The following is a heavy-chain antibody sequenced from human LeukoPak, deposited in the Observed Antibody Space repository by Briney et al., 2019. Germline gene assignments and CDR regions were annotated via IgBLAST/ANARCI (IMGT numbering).Heavy chain of an antibody. Sequence: PGGSLRLSCAASGFDFSIYRMNWVRQAPGKGLEWVSYIHLSGTPTHYAEVVKGRFSISRDNAKNSLYLQMDNLRAEDTAVYYCARDRLRLGEPLPFSWGQGTLVTVSS. CDR1: GFDFSIYR. D-gene: IGHD3-16*01. V-gene: IGHV3-48*04. CDR3: ARDRLRLGEPLPFS. J-gene: IGHJ5*02. CDR2: IHLSGTPT.